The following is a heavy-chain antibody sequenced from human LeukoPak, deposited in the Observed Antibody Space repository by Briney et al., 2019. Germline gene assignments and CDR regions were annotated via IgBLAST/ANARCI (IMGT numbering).Heavy chain of an antibody. D-gene: IGHD3-22*01. V-gene: IGHV4-39*01. CDR1: GGSINSDHYY. CDR3: ARTLYYYDGRGYYVADSFDF. Sequence: SETLSLTCIVSGGSINSDHYYWAWIRQPPGKGLEWIGTIYYTGKIYYNPSLKSRLTMSVDTSKNQFSLTLSSVIAADTAVYYCARTLYYYDGRGYYVADSFDFWGHGTMVAVSS. J-gene: IGHJ3*01. CDR2: IYYTGKI.